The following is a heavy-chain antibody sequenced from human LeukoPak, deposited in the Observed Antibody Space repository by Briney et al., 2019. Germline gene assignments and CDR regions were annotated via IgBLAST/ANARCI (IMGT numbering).Heavy chain of an antibody. Sequence: SETLSLTCAVYGGSFSGYYWSWIRHPPGKGLEWIGEINHSGSTNYNPSLKSRVTISVDTSKNQFSLKLSSVTAADTAVYYCARPYCSSTSCYDWDDYWGQGTLVTVSS. CDR2: INHSGST. CDR3: ARPYCSSTSCYDWDDY. V-gene: IGHV4-34*01. CDR1: GGSFSGYY. D-gene: IGHD2-2*01. J-gene: IGHJ4*02.